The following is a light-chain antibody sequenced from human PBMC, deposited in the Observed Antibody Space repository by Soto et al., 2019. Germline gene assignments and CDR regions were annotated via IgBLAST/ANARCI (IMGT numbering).Light chain of an antibody. CDR2: KAS. CDR1: QSISGW. Sequence: DIQMTQSPSTLSASVGDRVIITCRASQSISGWLAWYQQKPGRAPKLLIYKASSLESGVPSRFSGGGSGTEFTLTIGCLQPDDFATYDCQQYYNWPLTFGGGTKVEIK. J-gene: IGKJ4*01. V-gene: IGKV1-5*03. CDR3: QQYYNWPLT.